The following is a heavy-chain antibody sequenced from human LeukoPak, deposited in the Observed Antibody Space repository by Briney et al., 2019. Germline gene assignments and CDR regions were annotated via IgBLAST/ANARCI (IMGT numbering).Heavy chain of an antibody. D-gene: IGHD6-19*01. J-gene: IGHJ4*02. V-gene: IGHV4-34*01. Sequence: SETLSLTCAVYGGSFSGYYWSWIRQPPGKGLEWIGEINHSGSTNYNPSLTSRVTISVDTSKNQFSMKLSSVTAADTAVYYCARGGIAVAADYWGQGTLVTVSS. CDR1: GGSFSGYY. CDR2: INHSGST. CDR3: ARGGIAVAADY.